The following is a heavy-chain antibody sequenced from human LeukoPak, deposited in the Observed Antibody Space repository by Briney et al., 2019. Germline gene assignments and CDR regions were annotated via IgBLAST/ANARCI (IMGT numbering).Heavy chain of an antibody. CDR2: IYFSGVV. CDR3: TKSAPPWDFFDS. J-gene: IGHJ4*02. CDR1: GDSITNDDYY. V-gene: IGHV4-39*07. Sequence: SETLSLTCTVSGDSITNDDYYWGWVRQPPGKGLEWIANIYFSGVVYDNPSLKSRIVISVDTSKNQFSLKLRSVTAADTAVYYCTKSAPPWDFFDSWGQGTLVTVSS.